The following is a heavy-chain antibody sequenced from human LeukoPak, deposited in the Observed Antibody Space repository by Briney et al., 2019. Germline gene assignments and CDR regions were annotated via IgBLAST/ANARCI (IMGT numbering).Heavy chain of an antibody. CDR2: IYSAGST. J-gene: IGHJ4*02. CDR1: GFTFSSYA. Sequence: GGSLRLSCAASGFTFSSYAMSWVRQAPGKGLEWVSVIYSAGSTYYADSVKGRLTISRDNSKNTLYLQMNSLRAEDTAVYYCARDLSFDYWGQGTLVTVSS. V-gene: IGHV3-53*01. CDR3: ARDLSFDY. D-gene: IGHD3-16*02.